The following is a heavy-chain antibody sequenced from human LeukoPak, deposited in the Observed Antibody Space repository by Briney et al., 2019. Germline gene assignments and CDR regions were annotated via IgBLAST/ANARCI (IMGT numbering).Heavy chain of an antibody. CDR2: ISGSGGST. D-gene: IGHD5-12*01. CDR1: GFTFSSYA. V-gene: IGHV3-23*01. CDR3: AKETSGYDMRQGNHFDY. Sequence: GGSLRLSCAASGFTFSSYAMSWVRQAPGKGLEWVSAISGSGGSTYYADSVKGRFTISRDNSKNTLYLQMNSLRAEDTAVYYCAKETSGYDMRQGNHFDYWGQGTLVTVSS. J-gene: IGHJ4*02.